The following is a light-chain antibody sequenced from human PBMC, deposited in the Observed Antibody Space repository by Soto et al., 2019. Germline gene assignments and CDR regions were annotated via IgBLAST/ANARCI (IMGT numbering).Light chain of an antibody. CDR2: DAS. CDR1: QSVSSY. Sequence: EIVLTQSPATLSLSPGERATLSCRASQSVSSYLAWNQQKPGQAPRLLLYDASNRATGIPARFSGSGSGTDFTLTISSLEPEDFAVYYCQQRSNWPPNTFGQGTRLEIK. CDR3: QQRSNWPPNT. V-gene: IGKV3-11*01. J-gene: IGKJ5*01.